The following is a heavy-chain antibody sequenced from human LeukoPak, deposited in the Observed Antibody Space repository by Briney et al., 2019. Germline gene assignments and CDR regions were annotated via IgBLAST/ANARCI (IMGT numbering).Heavy chain of an antibody. CDR1: WLTFEYYE. Sequence: GESLTLSCSVSWLTFEYYEMLDVREAPGKGIEKGAGLTWNSGTLGYADSVKGRFTISRDNAKNSLYLQMNSVRADDTAVYCCAKDRTLHYSGSLDYWGQGTLVTVSS. V-gene: IGHV3-9*01. J-gene: IGHJ4*02. D-gene: IGHD6-19*01. CDR2: LTWNSGTL. CDR3: AKDRTLHYSGSLDY.